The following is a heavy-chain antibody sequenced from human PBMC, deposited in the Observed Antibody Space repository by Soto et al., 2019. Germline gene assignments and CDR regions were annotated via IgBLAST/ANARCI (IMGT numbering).Heavy chain of an antibody. Sequence: SETLSLTCAVSSGSISSSNWWSWVRQPPGKGLEWIGEIYHSGSTRYSPSFQGQVTISADKSISTAYLQWSSLKASDTAMYYCARPTHGRYDFWSGRTGAFDIWGQGTMVTVSS. CDR1: SGSISSSNW. V-gene: IGHV4-4*02. CDR2: IYHSGST. CDR3: ARPTHGRYDFWSGRTGAFDI. D-gene: IGHD3-3*01. J-gene: IGHJ3*02.